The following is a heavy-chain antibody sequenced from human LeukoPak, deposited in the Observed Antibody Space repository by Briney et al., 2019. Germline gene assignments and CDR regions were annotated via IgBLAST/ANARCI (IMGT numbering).Heavy chain of an antibody. D-gene: IGHD4-11*01. CDR1: GFTFSTYG. Sequence: GGSLRLSCAASGFTFSTYGMHWVRQAPGKGLEWVAVISYDGSNKYYADSVKGRFTISRDNAKNSLYLQMNSLRAEDTAVYYCARGYSNYGYAFDIWGQGTMVTVSS. V-gene: IGHV3-30*03. J-gene: IGHJ3*02. CDR2: ISYDGSNK. CDR3: ARGYSNYGYAFDI.